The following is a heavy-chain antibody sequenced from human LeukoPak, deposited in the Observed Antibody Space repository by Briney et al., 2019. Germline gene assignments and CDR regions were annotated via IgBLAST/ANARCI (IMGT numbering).Heavy chain of an antibody. CDR1: GFTLSSYA. CDR3: ARGVAVAGTWYWFDP. CDR2: ISGSGGST. J-gene: IGHJ5*02. V-gene: IGHV3-23*01. D-gene: IGHD6-19*01. Sequence: GGSLRLSCAASGFTLSSYAMNWVRQAPGKGLEWVSAISGSGGSTYYADSVKGRFTISRDNSKNTLYLQMSSLRAEDTAVYYCARGVAVAGTWYWFDPWGQGTLVTVSS.